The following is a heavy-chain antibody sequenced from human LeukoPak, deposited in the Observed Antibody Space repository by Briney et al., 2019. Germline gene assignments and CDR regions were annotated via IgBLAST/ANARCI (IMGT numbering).Heavy chain of an antibody. CDR2: IYHSGST. J-gene: IGHJ4*02. CDR3: ARRHQQLYYFDY. V-gene: IGHV4-38-2*01. D-gene: IGHD2-2*01. Sequence: SETLSLTCAVSGYSISSGYYWGWIRQPPGKGLEWIGSIYHSGSTYYNPFLKSRVTISVDTSKNQFSLKLSSVTAADTAVYYCARRHQQLYYFDYWGQGTLVTVSS. CDR1: GYSISSGYY.